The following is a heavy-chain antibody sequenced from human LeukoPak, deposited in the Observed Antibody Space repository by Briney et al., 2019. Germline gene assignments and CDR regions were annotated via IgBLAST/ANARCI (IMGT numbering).Heavy chain of an antibody. D-gene: IGHD6-19*01. CDR2: ITNSGSTT. CDR1: GITFSSNS. Sequence: GGSLRLSCAASGITFSSNSMNWVRQAPGKWLGWVSYITNSGSTTYYADSVKGRFTVSRDNAKTSLYLQMNSLRAEDTAVYYCASGRYGSSAGDFDFWGQGTLVTASS. J-gene: IGHJ4*02. CDR3: ASGRYGSSAGDFDF. V-gene: IGHV3-48*01.